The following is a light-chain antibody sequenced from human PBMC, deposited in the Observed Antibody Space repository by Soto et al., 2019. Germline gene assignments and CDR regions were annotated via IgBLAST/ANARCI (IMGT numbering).Light chain of an antibody. V-gene: IGKV3-20*01. Sequence: IVLTQSPGTLSLSPGERATLSCRASQSVGSNFLAWYQQKRGQAPRILIYAASNRASGIPERFSGSGSGSDFTLTSSRLEPEDFAVYYCQQYGSPPWAFGQGTRVEI. CDR2: AAS. CDR1: QSVGSNF. J-gene: IGKJ1*01. CDR3: QQYGSPPWA.